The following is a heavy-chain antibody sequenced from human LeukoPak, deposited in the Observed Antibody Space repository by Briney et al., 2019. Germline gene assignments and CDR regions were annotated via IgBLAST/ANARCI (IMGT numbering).Heavy chain of an antibody. D-gene: IGHD3-22*01. CDR3: ASLYYFDSSGYYYGKADI. CDR2: LYYCGNT. Sequence: SETLSLTCTVSGDSINSRSYYWDWIRQPPGKGLESIGNLYYCGNTHYNPSLKSRVTISADTSNNQFSLNLSSVTAADTAVYYCASLYYFDSSGYYYGKADIWGQGTMVTVSS. J-gene: IGHJ3*02. V-gene: IGHV4-39*07. CDR1: GDSINSRSYY.